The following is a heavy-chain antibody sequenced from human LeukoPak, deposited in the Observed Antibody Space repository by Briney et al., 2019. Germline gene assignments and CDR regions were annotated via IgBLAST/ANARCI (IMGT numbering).Heavy chain of an antibody. CDR1: GFPFSHYG. V-gene: IGHV3-33*01. J-gene: IGHJ4*02. D-gene: IGHD1/OR15-1a*01. Sequence: GALRLSCAASGFPFSHYGMHGVRQPPGKGLEWVAVIWYDGSYKYYADSVEGRFTISRDNSKSTLDLQMNSLRAEDTAVYYCARDKGNTCIDNWGQGTLVTVSS. CDR2: IWYDGSYK. CDR3: ARDKGNTCIDN.